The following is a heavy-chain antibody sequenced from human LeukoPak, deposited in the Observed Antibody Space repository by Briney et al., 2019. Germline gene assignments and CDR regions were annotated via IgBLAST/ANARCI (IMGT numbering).Heavy chain of an antibody. CDR3: ARVLRHYYGSGSYYYYYMDV. D-gene: IGHD3-10*01. CDR1: GGSISSFY. Sequence: SETLSLTCTVSGGSISSFYWSWIRQPPGKGLEWIGYIYYSGSTNYNPSLKSRVTISVDTSKNQFSLKLSSVTAADTAVYYCARVLRHYYGSGSYYYYYMDVWGKGTTVTVSS. J-gene: IGHJ6*03. V-gene: IGHV4-59*01. CDR2: IYYSGST.